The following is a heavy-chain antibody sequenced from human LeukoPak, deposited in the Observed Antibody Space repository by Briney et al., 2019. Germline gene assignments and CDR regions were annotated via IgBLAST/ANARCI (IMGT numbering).Heavy chain of an antibody. J-gene: IGHJ3*02. CDR2: ISWNSGSI. CDR1: GFTFDDYA. CDR3: AKDSYSYASGAFDI. V-gene: IGHV3-9*01. D-gene: IGHD5-18*01. Sequence: PGRSLRLSCAASGFTFDDYAMHWVRHAPGKGLEWVSGISWNSGSIGYADSVKGRFTISRDNAKNSLYLQMNSLRAEDTALYYCAKDSYSYASGAFDIWGQGTMVTVSS.